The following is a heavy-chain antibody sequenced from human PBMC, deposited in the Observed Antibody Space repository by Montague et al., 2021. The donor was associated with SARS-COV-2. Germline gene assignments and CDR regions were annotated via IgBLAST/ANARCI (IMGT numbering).Heavy chain of an antibody. CDR2: IYSGGITT. CDR3: AKCTPEAAPEN. V-gene: IGHV3-23*03. J-gene: IGHJ4*02. Sequence: SLRLSCAASGFTVRSYAMSWVRQAPGKGLEWVSLIYSGGITTYHADSVKGRFTISRGNSKNTLYLQMDSLRVEDTAVYYCAKCTPEAAPENWGQGTLVTVSS. CDR1: GFTVRSYA. D-gene: IGHD2-15*01.